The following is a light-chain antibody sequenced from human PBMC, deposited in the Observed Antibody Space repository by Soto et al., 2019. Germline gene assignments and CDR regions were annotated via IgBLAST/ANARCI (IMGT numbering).Light chain of an antibody. Sequence: QSALTQPASVSGSPGQSITISCTGTSSEVGGYNYVSWYQQHPGKAPKLMLYDVSNRPSGVSNLCSGSKSCNTASLTISGLQAEDEADYYCSSYTSSSTFVFGTGTKVTVL. CDR2: DVS. J-gene: IGLJ1*01. CDR1: SSEVGGYNY. V-gene: IGLV2-14*01. CDR3: SSYTSSSTFV.